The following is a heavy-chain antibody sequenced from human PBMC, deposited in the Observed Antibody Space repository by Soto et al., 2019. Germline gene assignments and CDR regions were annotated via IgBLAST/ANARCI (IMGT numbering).Heavy chain of an antibody. CDR1: GGTFSSYA. CDR2: IIPIFGTA. V-gene: IGHV1-69*01. CDR3: FTVLVDAAATHGAYYYYGMDV. J-gene: IGHJ6*02. Sequence: QVQLVQSGAEVKKPGSSVKVSCKASGGTFSSYAISWVRQAPGQGLEWMGGIIPIFGTANYAQKFQGRVTITADESTSPAYMELSSLRSEDTAVYYCFTVLVDAAATHGAYYYYGMDVWGQGTTVTVSS. D-gene: IGHD6-13*01.